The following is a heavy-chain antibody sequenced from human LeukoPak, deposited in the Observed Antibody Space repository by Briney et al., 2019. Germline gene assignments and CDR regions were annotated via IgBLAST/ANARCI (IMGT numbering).Heavy chain of an antibody. V-gene: IGHV3-48*03. J-gene: IGHJ4*02. D-gene: IGHD3-10*01. CDR3: ASSTPLTSFDY. CDR2: ISSSGSTI. CDR1: GFTFSSYE. Sequence: PGGSLRLSCAASGFTFSSYEMNWVRQAPGKGLERVPYISSSGSTIYYADSVKGRFTISRDNAKNSLYLQMNSLRAEDTAVYYCASSTPLTSFDYWGQGTLVTVSS.